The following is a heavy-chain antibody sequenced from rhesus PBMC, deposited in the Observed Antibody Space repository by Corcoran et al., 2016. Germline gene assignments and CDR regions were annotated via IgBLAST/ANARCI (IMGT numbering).Heavy chain of an antibody. CDR2: QDENSVTN. Sequence: QVQLQESGPGLVKPSETLSLTFAVSGGSFSGYWWSWIRQPPGKGLDWIGEQDENSVTNNLDPSCKSRVTISKAAAKNQFSLELRSVNAADTAVYYCATIAGTQNNRFDVWGPGVLVTVSS. CDR1: GGSFSGYW. V-gene: IGHV4-80*01. D-gene: IGHD1-1*01. J-gene: IGHJ5-1*01. CDR3: ATIAGTQNNRFDV.